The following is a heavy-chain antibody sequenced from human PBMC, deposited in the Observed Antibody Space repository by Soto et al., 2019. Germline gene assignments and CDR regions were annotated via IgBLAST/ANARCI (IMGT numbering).Heavy chain of an antibody. CDR1: GFTFSDHY. CDR2: IRNKANSYTT. V-gene: IGHV3-72*01. Sequence: EVQLVESGGGLVQPGRSLRLSCAAFGFTFSDHYMDWVRQAPGKGLEWVGRIRNKANSYTTEYAASVKGRFTISRDYSKNSLFLQMNSLKTEDTAVYYCSRAGILTTPYYFDYWGQGTLVTVSS. J-gene: IGHJ4*01. D-gene: IGHD4-4*01. CDR3: SRAGILTTPYYFDY.